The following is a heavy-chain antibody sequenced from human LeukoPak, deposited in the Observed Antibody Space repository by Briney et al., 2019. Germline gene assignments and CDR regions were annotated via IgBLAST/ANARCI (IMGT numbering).Heavy chain of an antibody. J-gene: IGHJ4*02. CDR2: IDYSGST. CDR1: GGSISSYY. CDR3: ARANPYDILTGYSLDY. Sequence: PSETLSLTCTVSGGSISSYYWSWIRQPPGKGLEWIGYIDYSGSTNYNPSLKSRVTISVDTSKSQFSLKLSSVTAADTAVYYCARANPYDILTGYSLDYWGQGTLVTVSS. V-gene: IGHV4-59*01. D-gene: IGHD3-9*01.